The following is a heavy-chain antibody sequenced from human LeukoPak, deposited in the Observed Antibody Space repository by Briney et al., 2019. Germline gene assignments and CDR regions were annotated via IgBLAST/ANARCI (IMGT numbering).Heavy chain of an antibody. D-gene: IGHD3-22*01. CDR2: ISYDGSNK. CDR3: ARGPYYDSSGYYLDY. CDR1: GFTFSSYA. V-gene: IGHV3-30-3*01. J-gene: IGHJ4*02. Sequence: GGSLILSCAASGFTFSSYAMHWVRQAPGKGLEWVAVISYDGSNKYYADSVKGRFTISRDNSKNTLYLQMNSLRAEDTAVYYCARGPYYDSSGYYLDYWGQGTLVTVSS.